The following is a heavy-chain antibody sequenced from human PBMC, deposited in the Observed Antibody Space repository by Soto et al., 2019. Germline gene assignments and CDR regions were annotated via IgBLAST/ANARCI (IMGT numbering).Heavy chain of an antibody. J-gene: IGHJ4*02. D-gene: IGHD2-15*01. CDR2: INPSGGST. CDR1: GYTFTSYY. V-gene: IGHV1-46*01. Sequence: ASVKVSCKASGYTFTSYYMHWVRQAPGQGLEWMGIINPSGGSTSYAQKFQGRVTMTRDTSTSTVYMELSSLRSEDTAVYYCARDRVCSGGSCYSEADPSFDYWGQGTLVTVSS. CDR3: ARDRVCSGGSCYSEADPSFDY.